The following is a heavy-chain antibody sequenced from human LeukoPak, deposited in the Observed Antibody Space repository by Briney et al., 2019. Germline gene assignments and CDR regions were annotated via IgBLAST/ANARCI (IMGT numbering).Heavy chain of an antibody. V-gene: IGHV3-48*03. CDR1: GFSFSSYE. Sequence: VGSLRLSCAASGFSFSSYEMNWVRQAPGKGLEWVSYISSGGSTIYYADSVKGRFTISRDNAKNSLYLQMNSLRAEDTVFYCCARDGDSGSSNFFVWWGEGTLLAVPS. J-gene: IGHJ4*02. CDR2: ISSGGSTI. D-gene: IGHD6-6*01. CDR3: ARDGDSGSSNFFVW.